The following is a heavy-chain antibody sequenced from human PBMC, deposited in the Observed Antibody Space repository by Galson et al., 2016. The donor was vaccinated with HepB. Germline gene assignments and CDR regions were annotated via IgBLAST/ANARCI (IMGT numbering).Heavy chain of an antibody. V-gene: IGHV4-34*01. Sequence: SETLSLTCAVFGESFSGHYWSWIRQPPGKGLEWIGEINDSGSTSYIPSLKSRVTMSVDTSKNHFSLRLTSVTAADTAVYFCARTKYIWNENYFDPWGQGTLVTVSS. CDR3: ARTKYIWNENYFDP. D-gene: IGHD1-1*01. CDR2: INDSGST. J-gene: IGHJ5*02. CDR1: GESFSGHY.